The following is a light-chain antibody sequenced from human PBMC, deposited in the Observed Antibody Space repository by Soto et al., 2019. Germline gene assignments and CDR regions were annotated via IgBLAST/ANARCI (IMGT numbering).Light chain of an antibody. V-gene: IGKV3-20*01. Sequence: EIVLTQSPGTLSLSPGERATLSCRASQSVSSSYLAWYQQKPGQAPRLLIYGASSRATGIPDRFSGSGSRTDFTLTSSSLEPDDFAVYYYQQYGSSPRTFGQGTKLEIK. J-gene: IGKJ2*01. CDR1: QSVSSSY. CDR3: QQYGSSPRT. CDR2: GAS.